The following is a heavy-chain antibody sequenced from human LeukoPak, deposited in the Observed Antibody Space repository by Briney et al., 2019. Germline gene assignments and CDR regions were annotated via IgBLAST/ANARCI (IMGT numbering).Heavy chain of an antibody. J-gene: IGHJ4*02. D-gene: IGHD3-3*01. V-gene: IGHV4-39*07. CDR2: IYYSGNT. CDR3: ARGGGTYYGFWSRDFFDY. CDR1: GGSINSSSYY. Sequence: PSETLSLTCTVSGGSINSSSYYWGWIRQSPGKGLEWIGNIYYSGNTYYNPSLKSRVTISVDTSKNQFSLKLSSVTAADTAVYYCARGGGTYYGFWSRDFFDYWGQGTLVTVSS.